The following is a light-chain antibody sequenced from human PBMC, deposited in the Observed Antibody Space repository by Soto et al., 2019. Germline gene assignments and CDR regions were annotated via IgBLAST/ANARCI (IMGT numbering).Light chain of an antibody. V-gene: IGKV3-11*01. Sequence: EIVLTQSPATLSLSPGEIATLSCRASQSVSSYLAWYQQTPGQAPRLLIYDASNRSTGIPGRFSGSGSVTDFTLTISSLEPDSVAVYYCQQRSNCPLTFGGGTKVQIK. J-gene: IGKJ4*01. CDR3: QQRSNCPLT. CDR1: QSVSSY. CDR2: DAS.